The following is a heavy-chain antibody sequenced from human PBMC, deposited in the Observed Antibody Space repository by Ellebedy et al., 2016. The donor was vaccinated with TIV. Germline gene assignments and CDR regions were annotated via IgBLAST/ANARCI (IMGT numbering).Heavy chain of an antibody. V-gene: IGHV5-51*01. Sequence: GGSLRLSXKGSGYSFTSYWIGWVRQMPGKGLEWMGIIYPGDSDTRYSPSFQGQVTISADKSISTAYLQWSSLKASDTAMYYCARLPGITGTTYYYYYGMDVWGQGTTVTVSS. J-gene: IGHJ6*02. CDR1: GYSFTSYW. CDR2: IYPGDSDT. D-gene: IGHD1-7*01. CDR3: ARLPGITGTTYYYYYGMDV.